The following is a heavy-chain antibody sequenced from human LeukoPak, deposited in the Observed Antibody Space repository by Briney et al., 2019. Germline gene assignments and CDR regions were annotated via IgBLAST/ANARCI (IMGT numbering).Heavy chain of an antibody. J-gene: IGHJ4*02. V-gene: IGHV4-4*07. D-gene: IGHD6-13*01. CDR3: ARDGGAGIAAAPAHYYFDY. Sequence: SETLSLTCTVSGGPISSYYWSWIRQPAGKGLEWIGRIYTSGSTNYNPSLKSRVTMSVDTSKNQFSLKLSSVTAADTAVYYCARDGGAGIAAAPAHYYFDYWGQGTLVTVSS. CDR2: IYTSGST. CDR1: GGPISSYY.